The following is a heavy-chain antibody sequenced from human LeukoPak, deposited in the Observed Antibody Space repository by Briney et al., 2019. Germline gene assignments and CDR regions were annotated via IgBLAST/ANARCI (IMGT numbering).Heavy chain of an antibody. CDR3: ASTTFWSGYYLDY. D-gene: IGHD3-3*01. Sequence: SVKVSCKASGGTFSSYAISWVRQAPGQGLEWMGRIIPILGIANYAQKFQGRVTITADKSTSTAYMELSSLRSEDTAVYYCASTTFWSGYYLDYWGQGTLVTVSS. CDR2: IIPILGIA. V-gene: IGHV1-69*04. J-gene: IGHJ4*02. CDR1: GGTFSSYA.